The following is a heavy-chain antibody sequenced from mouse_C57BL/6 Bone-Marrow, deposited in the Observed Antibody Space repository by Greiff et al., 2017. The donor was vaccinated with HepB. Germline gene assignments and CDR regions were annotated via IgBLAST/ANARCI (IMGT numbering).Heavy chain of an antibody. CDR2: IDPENGDT. CDR1: GFNIKDDY. CDR3: TPITTVVAYYFDY. Sequence: VHVKQSGAELVRPGASVKLSCTASGFNIKDDYMHWVKQRPEQGLEWIGWIDPENGDTEYASKFQGKATITADTSSNTAYLQLSSLTSEDTAVYYCTPITTVVAYYFDYWGQGTTLTVSS. J-gene: IGHJ2*01. V-gene: IGHV14-4*01. D-gene: IGHD1-1*01.